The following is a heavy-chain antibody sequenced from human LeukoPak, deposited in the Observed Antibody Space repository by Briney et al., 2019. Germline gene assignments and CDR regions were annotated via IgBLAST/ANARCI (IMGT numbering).Heavy chain of an antibody. CDR1: GFTFSSYG. J-gene: IGHJ3*02. CDR3: ARASIVGATGIAFDI. V-gene: IGHV3-33*01. Sequence: TGRSLRLSCAASGFTFSSYGMHWVRQAPGKGLEWVAVIWYDGSNKYYADSVKGRFTISRDNAKNTLYLQMNSLRAEDTAVYYCARASIVGATGIAFDIWGQGTMVTVSS. D-gene: IGHD1-26*01. CDR2: IWYDGSNK.